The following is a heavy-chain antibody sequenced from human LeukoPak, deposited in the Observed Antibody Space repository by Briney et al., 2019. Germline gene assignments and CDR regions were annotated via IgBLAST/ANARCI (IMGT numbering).Heavy chain of an antibody. CDR1: GFTFSSYA. Sequence: PGRSLRLSCAAAGFTFSSYAMHWVRQAPGKGLDWVAVISYDGSIKYYADSVKGRFTISRDNSKSTLSLQMNSLRAEDTAIYYCARDLSNVPGQYWGQGTLVTVYS. CDR2: ISYDGSIK. D-gene: IGHD3-3*02. CDR3: ARDLSNVPGQY. V-gene: IGHV3-30-3*01. J-gene: IGHJ4*02.